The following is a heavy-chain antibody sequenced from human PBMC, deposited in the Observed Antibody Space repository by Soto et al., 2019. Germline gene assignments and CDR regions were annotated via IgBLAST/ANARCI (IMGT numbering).Heavy chain of an antibody. D-gene: IGHD3-22*01. CDR1: GDSISPHY. Sequence: ASETLSLTCAVSGDSISPHYWSWVRQPPGKGLEFIGYIHYSGSAVYNPSLKSRVTISLDTSKNQFSLKLTSVTAADTAVYYCAGLPSSGINPPFDYWGQGALVTVPS. J-gene: IGHJ4*02. CDR2: IHYSGSA. CDR3: AGLPSSGINPPFDY. V-gene: IGHV4-59*08.